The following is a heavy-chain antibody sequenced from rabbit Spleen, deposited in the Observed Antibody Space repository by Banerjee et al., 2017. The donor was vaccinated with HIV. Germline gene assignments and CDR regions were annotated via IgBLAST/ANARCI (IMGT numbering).Heavy chain of an antibody. Sequence: QEQLVESGGGLVQPGGSLKLSCKASGFDFSRYGMSWVRQAPGKGLEWIGYIDPVFGSTYYASWVNGRFSISRENTQNTVSLQMNSLTAADTATYFCVRDTWAFNLWGQGTLVTVS. V-gene: IGHV1S47*01. J-gene: IGHJ4*01. CDR2: IDPVFGST. CDR1: GFDFSRYG. D-gene: IGHD3-1*01. CDR3: VRDTWAFNL.